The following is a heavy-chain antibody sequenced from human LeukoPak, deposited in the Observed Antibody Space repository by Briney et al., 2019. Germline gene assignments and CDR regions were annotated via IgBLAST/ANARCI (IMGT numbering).Heavy chain of an antibody. V-gene: IGHV3-33*08. J-gene: IGHJ4*02. CDR3: ARERGLSGSYYFDY. CDR2: IWYGGGNK. Sequence: GGSLRLSCAASGFTFSSYGMHWVRQAPGKGLEWVAVIWYGGGNKYYADSVKGRFTISRDNSKNTLYLQMNSLRAEDTAVYYCARERGLSGSYYFDYWGQGTLVTVSS. D-gene: IGHD1-26*01. CDR1: GFTFSSYG.